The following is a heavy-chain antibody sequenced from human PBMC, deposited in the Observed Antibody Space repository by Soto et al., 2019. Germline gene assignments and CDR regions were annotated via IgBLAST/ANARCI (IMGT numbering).Heavy chain of an antibody. CDR3: AKCSSSWYTYYYYGMDV. CDR2: ISYDGSNK. D-gene: IGHD6-13*01. CDR1: GFTFSSYG. Sequence: QVQLVESGGGVVQPGRSLRLSCAASGFTFSSYGMHWVRQAPGKGLEWVALISYDGSNKYYADSVKGRFTISRDNSKNTLYLRMNSLRAEDTAVYYCAKCSSSWYTYYYYGMDVWGQGTTVTVSS. V-gene: IGHV3-30*18. J-gene: IGHJ6*02.